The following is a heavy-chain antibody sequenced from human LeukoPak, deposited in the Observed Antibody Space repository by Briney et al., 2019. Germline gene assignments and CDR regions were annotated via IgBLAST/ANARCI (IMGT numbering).Heavy chain of an antibody. D-gene: IGHD6-13*01. CDR1: GGSISSGSYY. Sequence: SQTLSLTCTVSGGSISSGSYYWSWIRQPAGKGLEWIGRVYTSGSTNYNPSLKSRVTISVDTSKNQFSLKLSSVTAADTAVYFCARSYGYSSSWYGSDWFDPWGQGTLVTVSS. CDR2: VYTSGST. J-gene: IGHJ5*02. CDR3: ARSYGYSSSWYGSDWFDP. V-gene: IGHV4-61*02.